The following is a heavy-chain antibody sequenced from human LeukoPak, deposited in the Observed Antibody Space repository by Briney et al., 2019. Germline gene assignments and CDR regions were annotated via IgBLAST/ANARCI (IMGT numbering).Heavy chain of an antibody. CDR1: GFTFDDYA. CDR3: ASCDYYYYMDV. CDR2: ISGDGGST. V-gene: IGHV3-43*02. J-gene: IGHJ6*03. Sequence: GGSLRLSCAASGFTFDDYAMHWVRQAPGKDLEWVSLISGDGGSTYYADSVKGRFTISRDNSKNSLYLQMNSLRTEDTALYYCASCDYYYYMDVWGKGTTVTVSS.